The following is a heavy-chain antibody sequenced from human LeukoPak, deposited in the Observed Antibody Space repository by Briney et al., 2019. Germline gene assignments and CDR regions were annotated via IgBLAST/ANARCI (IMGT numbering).Heavy chain of an antibody. D-gene: IGHD6-13*01. Sequence: ISGSGGITYYAASVKGRFTISRDNSKNTLYLQMNSLRAEDTAVYYCAKEVWQQLFPFDYWGQGTLVTVSS. CDR3: AKEVWQQLFPFDY. CDR2: ISGSGGIT. V-gene: IGHV3-23*01. J-gene: IGHJ4*02.